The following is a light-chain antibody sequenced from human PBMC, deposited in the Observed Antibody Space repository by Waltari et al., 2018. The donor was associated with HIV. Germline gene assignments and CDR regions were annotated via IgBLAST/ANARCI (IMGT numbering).Light chain of an antibody. CDR2: AAS. CDR3: QQSYTTPYT. Sequence: DIQMTQSPSSLSASVGDRVTIPCRASQNINRYLHWYQQKPGMAPKLLIYAASTLRSGVPSRFSGAGSGTDFTLTISSLQLDDFATYYCQQSYTTPYTFGQGTELDIK. CDR1: QNINRY. J-gene: IGKJ2*01. V-gene: IGKV1-39*01.